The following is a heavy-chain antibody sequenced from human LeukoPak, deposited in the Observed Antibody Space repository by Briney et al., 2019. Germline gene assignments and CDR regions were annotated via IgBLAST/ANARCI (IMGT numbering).Heavy chain of an antibody. V-gene: IGHV3-23*01. CDR1: GFTFSFAA. Sequence: PGGSLRLSCAASGFTFSFAAMTWVRQGPGKGLEWVSLISASGGSTYYADSVKGRFTISRDNAKKTVYLQMNSLTAEDTAVYYCARDLAGEEDYWGQGTLVTVSS. J-gene: IGHJ4*02. CDR2: ISASGGST. CDR3: ARDLAGEEDY. D-gene: IGHD6-19*01.